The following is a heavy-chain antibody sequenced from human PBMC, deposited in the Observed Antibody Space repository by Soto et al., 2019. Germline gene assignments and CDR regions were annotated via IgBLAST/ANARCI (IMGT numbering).Heavy chain of an antibody. V-gene: IGHV3-21*01. CDR1: ECNIVDYA. J-gene: IGHJ4*02. D-gene: IGHD6-19*01. CDR3: ARSWGIAVTGAGDS. CDR2: ISPSSSYI. Sequence: VCYAAAECNIVDYAMNWIRKKQGKGLEWVSAISPSSSYIYYADPLKGRFTISRDNAKNSLYLQMNTLRAEDTAVYYCARSWGIAVTGAGDSWGQGTLVTVSS.